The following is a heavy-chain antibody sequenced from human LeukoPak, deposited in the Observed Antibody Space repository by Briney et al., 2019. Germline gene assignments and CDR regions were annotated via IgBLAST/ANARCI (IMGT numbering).Heavy chain of an antibody. CDR2: IIPSVQGGSE. D-gene: IGHD3-10*01. Sequence: SVKVSCKPSGDTLNTYPITWVRQAPGQGLEWLGGIIPSVQGGSEHYAQKFQGRVAITADAPRTTIYMELRSLRSDDTGVYYCAGGRLTMMRGLTFHYYMDVWGEGTTVTVSS. CDR3: AGGRLTMMRGLTFHYYMDV. CDR1: GDTLNTYP. V-gene: IGHV1-69*01. J-gene: IGHJ6*03.